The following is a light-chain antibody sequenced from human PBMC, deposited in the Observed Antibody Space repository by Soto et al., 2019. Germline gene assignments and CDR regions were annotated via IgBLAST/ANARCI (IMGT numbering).Light chain of an antibody. CDR1: QSVLYSSNNKNY. CDR2: WAS. CDR3: QQYYSTPWT. V-gene: IGKV4-1*01. Sequence: DIVMTQSPDSLAVSLGERATINCKSSQSVLYSSNNKNYLAWYQQKPGQPPKLLIYWASTRESGVPDRFSGSGSGTDLALNISSLQAEDVAVSYCQQYYSTPWTFGQGTKVEIK. J-gene: IGKJ1*01.